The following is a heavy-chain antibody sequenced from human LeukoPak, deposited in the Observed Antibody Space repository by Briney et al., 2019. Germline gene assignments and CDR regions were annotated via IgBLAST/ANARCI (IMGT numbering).Heavy chain of an antibody. CDR2: ISSNGGST. J-gene: IGHJ4*02. CDR3: ARGSHLRQSYLDY. Sequence: GGSLRLSCAASGFTFSSYAMHWVRQAPGKGLEYVSAISSNGGSTYYANSVKGRFTISRDNSKNTLYLQMGSLRAEDMAVYYCARGSHLRQSYLDYWGQGTLVTVSS. V-gene: IGHV3-64*01. CDR1: GFTFSSYA. D-gene: IGHD4-11*01.